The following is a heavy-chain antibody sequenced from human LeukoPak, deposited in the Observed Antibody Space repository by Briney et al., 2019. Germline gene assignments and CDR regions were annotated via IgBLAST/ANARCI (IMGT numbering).Heavy chain of an antibody. CDR2: IYYSGST. V-gene: IGHV4-39*01. CDR3: ARHEELLRNFDY. J-gene: IGHJ4*02. D-gene: IGHD1-26*01. Sequence: PSETLSLTCTVSGGSISSGSYYWGWIRQPPGKGLEWIGSIYYSGSTYYNPSLKSRVTISVDTSKNQFSLKLSSVTAADTAVYYCARHEELLRNFDYWGQGTLVTVSS. CDR1: GGSISSGSYY.